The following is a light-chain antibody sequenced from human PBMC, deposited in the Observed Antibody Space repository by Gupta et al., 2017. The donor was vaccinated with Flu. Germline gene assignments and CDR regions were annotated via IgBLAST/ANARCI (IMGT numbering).Light chain of an antibody. J-gene: IGKJ2*03. Sequence: EIVLTQSPGTLSLSPGERATLSCRASQSVSSSYLAWYQHKPGQAPRLLIFGASYRATGIPDRFSGSGSGTDFTLTINRMEPEDFAVYYCQQYGISPHSFGQGTKLEIK. CDR1: QSVSSSY. V-gene: IGKV3-20*01. CDR2: GAS. CDR3: QQYGISPHS.